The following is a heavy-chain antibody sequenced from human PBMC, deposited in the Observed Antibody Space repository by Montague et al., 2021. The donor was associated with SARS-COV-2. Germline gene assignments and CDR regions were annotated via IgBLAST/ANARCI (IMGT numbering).Heavy chain of an antibody. V-gene: IGHV4-4*07. D-gene: IGHD6-6*01. CDR1: GGSITGFS. CDR2: VTTSGTT. CDR3: ARTPTRPLSLDS. Sequence: SETLPLTCAVSGGSITGFSWSWVRQPAGKGLEWIGRVTTSGTTNXXPSLRSRVTMSVDTSKNQFSLNLNSVTAADTAVYYCARTPTRPLSLDSWGQGTLVTVSS. J-gene: IGHJ4*02.